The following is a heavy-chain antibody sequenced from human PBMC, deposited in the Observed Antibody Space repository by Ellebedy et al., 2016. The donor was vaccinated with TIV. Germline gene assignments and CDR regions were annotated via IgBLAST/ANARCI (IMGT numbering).Heavy chain of an antibody. J-gene: IGHJ6*03. V-gene: IGHV4-34*01. CDR3: ARVWPYYSNYYYYYMDV. CDR1: GGSFSGYY. CDR2: INHSGST. Sequence: SETLSLXCAVYGGSFSGYYWSWIRQPPGKGLEWIGEINHSGSTNYNPSLKSRVTISVDTSKNQFSLKLSSVTAADTAVYYCARVWPYYSNYYYYYMDVWGKGTTVTVSS. D-gene: IGHD3-22*01.